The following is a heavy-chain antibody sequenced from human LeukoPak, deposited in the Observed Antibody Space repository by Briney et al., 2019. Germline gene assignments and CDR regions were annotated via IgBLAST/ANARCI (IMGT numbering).Heavy chain of an antibody. CDR1: GFTFSSYA. J-gene: IGHJ5*02. CDR3: AKSHEPGSGLGNWFDP. Sequence: GGSLRLSCAASGFTFSSYAMSWVRQAPGKGLEWVSAISGSGGSTYYADSVKGRFTISRDNSKNTLYLQMNSLRAEDTAVYYCAKSHEPGSGLGNWFDPWGQGTLVTVSS. CDR2: ISGSGGST. V-gene: IGHV3-23*01. D-gene: IGHD3-10*01.